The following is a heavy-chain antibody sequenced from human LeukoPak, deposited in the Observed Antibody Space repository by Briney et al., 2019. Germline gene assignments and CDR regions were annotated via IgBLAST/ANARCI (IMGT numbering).Heavy chain of an antibody. J-gene: IGHJ4*02. CDR2: ISAYNGNI. Sequence: ASVKVSCKASGYTFTTYGISWVRQAPGQGLEWMGWISAYNGNINYAQKFLGRVTLTTDTSTSTAYMEVRSLRSDDTAVYYCARDQEGYSYGPGVSDYWGQETLVTVSS. D-gene: IGHD5-18*01. V-gene: IGHV1-18*01. CDR3: ARDQEGYSYGPGVSDY. CDR1: GYTFTTYG.